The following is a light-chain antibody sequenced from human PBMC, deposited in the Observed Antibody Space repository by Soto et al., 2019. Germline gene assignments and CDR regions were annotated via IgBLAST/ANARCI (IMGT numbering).Light chain of an antibody. CDR1: SSDVGGYNY. V-gene: IGLV2-14*01. CDR3: SSYARNRDVL. Sequence: QSLLTQPASVSGSPGQSITISCTGTSSDVGGYNYVSWYQQHPGKAPKLMIYDVSNRPSGVSNRFSGSKSGNTASLTISGLQAEDEADYYCSSYARNRDVLFGGGTKLTVL. CDR2: DVS. J-gene: IGLJ2*01.